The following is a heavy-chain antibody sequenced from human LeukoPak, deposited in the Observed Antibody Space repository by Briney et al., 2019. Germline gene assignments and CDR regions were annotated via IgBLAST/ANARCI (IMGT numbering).Heavy chain of an antibody. CDR2: ISGSGGST. D-gene: IGHD1-26*01. Sequence: PGGSLRLSCAASGFIFSSYAMSWVRQAPGKGLEWVSTISGSGGSTYYADSVKGRFTISRDNSKNTVYLQMNSLRAEDTAVYYCAKVTSGSYSPFDYWGQGTLVTVSS. J-gene: IGHJ4*02. CDR1: GFIFSSYA. V-gene: IGHV3-23*01. CDR3: AKVTSGSYSPFDY.